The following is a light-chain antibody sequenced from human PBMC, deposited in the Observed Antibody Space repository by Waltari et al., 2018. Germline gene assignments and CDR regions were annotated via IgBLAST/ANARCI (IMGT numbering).Light chain of an antibody. CDR2: GAS. CDR1: QSGSRS. J-gene: IGKJ1*01. Sequence: EIVLTQSPGPLSLSPGDRATLSCRASQSGSRSLAWYQQKPGQAPRLLIYGASSRATGVPDRFSGSGSGTDFSLTISRLEPEDFAVYYCQHYVTLPATFGQGTKVEIK. CDR3: QHYVTLPAT. V-gene: IGKV3-20*01.